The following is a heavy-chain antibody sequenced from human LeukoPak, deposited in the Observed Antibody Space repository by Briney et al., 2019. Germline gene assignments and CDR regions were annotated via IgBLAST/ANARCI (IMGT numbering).Heavy chain of an antibody. CDR1: GGSISGYY. V-gene: IGHV4-34*01. CDR2: INHSGST. Sequence: SETLSLTCTVSGGSISGYYWSWIRQPPGKGLEWIGEINHSGSTNYNPSLKSRVTISVDTSKNQFSLKLSSVTAADTAVYYCARGSRLRFSYWGQGTLVTVSS. J-gene: IGHJ4*02. D-gene: IGHD4-17*01. CDR3: ARGSRLRFSY.